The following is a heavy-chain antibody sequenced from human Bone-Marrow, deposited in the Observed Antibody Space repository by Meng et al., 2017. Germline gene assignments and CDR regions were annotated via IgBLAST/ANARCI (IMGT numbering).Heavy chain of an antibody. CDR1: GYTFTDYY. J-gene: IGHJ4*02. Sequence: QVQLVQSGAEVKKPGASVKVSCNASGYTFTDYYIHWVRQTPGQGLEWMGRINPNSGGTNFAQKFQDRVTLTRDTSISTSYMDLSRLTFDDTAFYYCASDHKWGQGTLVTVSS. CDR2: INPNSGGT. V-gene: IGHV1-2*06. CDR3: ASDHK.